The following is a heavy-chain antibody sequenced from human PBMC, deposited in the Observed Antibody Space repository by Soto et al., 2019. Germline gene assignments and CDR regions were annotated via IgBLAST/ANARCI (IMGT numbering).Heavy chain of an antibody. CDR2: VYYRGRS. CDR3: VSQRTTAITHAYFDY. CDR1: RGSVTNSSYY. V-gene: IGHV4-39*01. Sequence: PETLSLTCTVPRGSVTNSSYYWGWIRQSPGKGLGWTGSVYYRGRSYSKSSVKSRVTISVDTSKNQFSLNLNPVTASDTAVYFCVSQRTTAITHAYFDYWGPGALVTVSS. J-gene: IGHJ4*02. D-gene: IGHD1-20*01.